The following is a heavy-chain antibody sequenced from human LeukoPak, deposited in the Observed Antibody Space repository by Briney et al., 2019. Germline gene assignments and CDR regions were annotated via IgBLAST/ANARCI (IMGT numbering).Heavy chain of an antibody. D-gene: IGHD3-10*01. Sequence: ASVKVSCKASGYTLIGYYMHWVRQAPGQELEWVGWINPNSGGTNYAQKLQGRVTMNRDTSISTAYMELSRLRSDDTAVYYCARDQYYYGSGSYGSYYYYMDVWGKGTTVTISS. CDR1: GYTLIGYY. V-gene: IGHV1-2*02. J-gene: IGHJ6*03. CDR2: INPNSGGT. CDR3: ARDQYYYGSGSYGSYYYYMDV.